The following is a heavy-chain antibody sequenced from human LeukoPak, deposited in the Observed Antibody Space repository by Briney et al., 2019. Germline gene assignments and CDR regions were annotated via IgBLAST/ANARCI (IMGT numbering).Heavy chain of an antibody. J-gene: IGHJ4*02. V-gene: IGHV3-21*01. CDR1: GFTFSSYS. CDR2: ISSSSSYI. Sequence: TTGGSLRLSCAASGFTFSSYSMNWVRQAPGKGLEWVSSISSSSSYIYYADSVKGRFTISRDNAKNSLYLQMNSLRAEDTAVYYCARGGSSGWYGMGDYFDYWGQGTLVTVSS. D-gene: IGHD6-19*01. CDR3: ARGGSSGWYGMGDYFDY.